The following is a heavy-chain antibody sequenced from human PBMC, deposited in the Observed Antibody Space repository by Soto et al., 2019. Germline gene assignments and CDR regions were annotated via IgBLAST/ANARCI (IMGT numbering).Heavy chain of an antibody. CDR1: GGSISSSSYY. D-gene: IGHD2-8*01. J-gene: IGHJ6*02. CDR2: IYYSGST. V-gene: IGHV4-39*01. Sequence: SETLSLTCTVSGGSISSSSYYWGWIRQPPGKGLEWIGSIYYSGSTYYNPSLKSRVTISVDTPKNQFSLKLSSVTAADTAVYYCARIMVYAISGYYYGMDVWGQGTTVTVSS. CDR3: ARIMVYAISGYYYGMDV.